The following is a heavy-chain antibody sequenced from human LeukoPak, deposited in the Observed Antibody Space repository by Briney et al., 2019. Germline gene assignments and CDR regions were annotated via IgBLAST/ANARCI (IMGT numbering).Heavy chain of an antibody. D-gene: IGHD2-15*01. CDR1: GFTVSSNY. J-gene: IGHJ4*02. CDR2: IYSGGST. CDR3: ARPVTATDRFYFFDS. Sequence: PGGSLRLSCAASGFTVSSNYMSWVRQAPGKGLEWVSVIYSGGSTYYADSVKGRFTISRDNSKNTLYLQMNSLRAEDTAVYYCARPVTATDRFYFFDSWGQGTLVTVSS. V-gene: IGHV3-53*01.